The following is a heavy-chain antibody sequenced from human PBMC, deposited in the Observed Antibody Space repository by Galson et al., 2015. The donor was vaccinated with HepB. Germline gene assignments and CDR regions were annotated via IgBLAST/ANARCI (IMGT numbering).Heavy chain of an antibody. CDR2: IRSKANSYAT. J-gene: IGHJ5*02. CDR3: TRRRYSSSGGWGLDP. Sequence: SLRLSCAASGFTFSGSAMHWVRQASGKGLEWVGRIRSKANSYATAYAASVKGRFTISRDDSKNTAYLQMNSLKTEDTAVYYCTRRRYSSSGGWGLDPWGQGTLVTVSS. CDR1: GFTFSGSA. D-gene: IGHD6-6*01. V-gene: IGHV3-73*01.